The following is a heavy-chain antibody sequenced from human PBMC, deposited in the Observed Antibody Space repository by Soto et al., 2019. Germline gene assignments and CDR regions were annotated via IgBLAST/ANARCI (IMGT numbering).Heavy chain of an antibody. CDR3: AKTASLLDY. J-gene: IGHJ4*02. V-gene: IGHV3-23*01. CDR2: ISGSGGGT. CDR1: GFTFSSYA. Sequence: GGSLRLSCAASGFTFSSYAMSWVRQAPGKGLDWVSSISGSGGGTYYADSVKGRFTISRDNSRDTLYLQMNSLRAEDTAIYYCAKTASLLDYWGQGTLVTVSS.